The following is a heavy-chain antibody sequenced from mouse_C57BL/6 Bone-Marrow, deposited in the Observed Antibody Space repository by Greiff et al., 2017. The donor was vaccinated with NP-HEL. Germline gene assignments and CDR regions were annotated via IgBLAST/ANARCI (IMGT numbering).Heavy chain of an antibody. D-gene: IGHD2-4*01. Sequence: EVQLQESGAELVRPGASVKLSCTASGFNIKDDYMHWVKQRPEQGLEWIGWIDPENGDTEYASKFQGKATITADTSSNTAYLQLSSLTSEDTAVCYCTPLYDYPFAYWGQGTLVTVSA. J-gene: IGHJ3*01. CDR1: GFNIKDDY. CDR2: IDPENGDT. V-gene: IGHV14-4*01. CDR3: TPLYDYPFAY.